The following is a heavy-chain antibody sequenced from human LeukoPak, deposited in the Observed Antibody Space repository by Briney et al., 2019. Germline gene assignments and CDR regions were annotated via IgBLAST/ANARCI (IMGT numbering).Heavy chain of an antibody. CDR2: INSDGSST. J-gene: IGHJ4*02. Sequence: PGGSLRLSCAASGFAFSGYWMHWVRQAPGKGLVWVSRINSDGSSTSYADSVKGRFTISRDNAKNTLYLRMNSLRAEDTAVYYCYIYGSGSYSIADYWGQGTLVTVSS. CDR1: GFAFSGYW. D-gene: IGHD3-10*01. CDR3: YIYGSGSYSIADY. V-gene: IGHV3-74*01.